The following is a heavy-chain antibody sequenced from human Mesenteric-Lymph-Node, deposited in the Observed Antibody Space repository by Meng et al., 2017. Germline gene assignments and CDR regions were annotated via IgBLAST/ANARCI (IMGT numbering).Heavy chain of an antibody. CDR1: GFTFRNYG. Sequence: LSLTCAASGFTFRNYGIHWVRQAPGRGLEWVAVIWHDGINKYYADSVMGRFTVSRDNAKNTMYLQMNSLRVDDTALYYCARDPRRDGPIDLWGQGTLVTVSS. V-gene: IGHV3-33*01. D-gene: IGHD2-21*02. CDR3: ARDPRRDGPIDL. J-gene: IGHJ4*02. CDR2: IWHDGINK.